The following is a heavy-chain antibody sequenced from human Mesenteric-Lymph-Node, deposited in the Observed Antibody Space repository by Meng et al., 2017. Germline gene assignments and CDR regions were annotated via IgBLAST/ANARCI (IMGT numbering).Heavy chain of an antibody. V-gene: IGHV4-61*01. J-gene: IGHJ1*01. CDR2: IYYSGST. CDR1: GVSLSSCSCY. Sequence: VQAQDSRPVLCRLSETLSLTFSVSGVSLSSCSCYWSWIRQPPGKGLERIGYIYYSGSTNYNPSLKSRVTISVNTSKNQFSLKLSSVTAADTAVYYCARARYGDPELIQHWGQGTLVTVSS. CDR3: ARARYGDPELIQH. D-gene: IGHD4-17*01.